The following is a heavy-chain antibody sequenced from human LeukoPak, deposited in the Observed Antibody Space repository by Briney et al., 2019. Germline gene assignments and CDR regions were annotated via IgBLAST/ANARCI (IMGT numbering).Heavy chain of an antibody. CDR2: IYYSGST. D-gene: IGHD6-19*01. CDR1: GGSISSSSYY. V-gene: IGHV4-39*07. J-gene: IGHJ4*02. Sequence: SETLSLTCTVSGGSISSSSYYWGWIRQPPGKGLEWIGSIYYSGSTYYNPSLKSRVTISVDTSKNQFSLKLSSVTAADTAVYYCASRGVAAGWFDYWGQGTLFTVSS. CDR3: ASRGVAAGWFDY.